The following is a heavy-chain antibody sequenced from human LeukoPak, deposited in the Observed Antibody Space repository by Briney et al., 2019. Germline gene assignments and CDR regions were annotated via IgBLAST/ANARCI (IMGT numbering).Heavy chain of an antibody. CDR2: INPNSGGT. CDR1: GYTFTGYY. J-gene: IGHJ6*02. Sequence: ASVKVSCKASGYTFTGYYMRWVRQAPGQGLEWMGWINPNSGGTNYAQKFQGRVTMTRDTSISTAYMELSRLRSDDTAVYYCARRYCSSTSCYGGNYYGMDVWGQGTTVTVSS. D-gene: IGHD2-2*01. CDR3: ARRYCSSTSCYGGNYYGMDV. V-gene: IGHV1-2*02.